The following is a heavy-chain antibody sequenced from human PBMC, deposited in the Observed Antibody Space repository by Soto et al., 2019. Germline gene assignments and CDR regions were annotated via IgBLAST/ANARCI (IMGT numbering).Heavy chain of an antibody. J-gene: IGHJ4*02. V-gene: IGHV4-30-2*05. CDR3: AREPRD. CDR1: GGSISSGGYS. CDR2: IYHSGST. Sequence: SETLSLTCAVSGGSISSGGYSWSWIRQPPGKGLERIGYIYHSGSTYYNPSLKSRVTISVDTTKNQFSLKLSSVTAADTAVYYCAREPRDWGQGTLVTVSS.